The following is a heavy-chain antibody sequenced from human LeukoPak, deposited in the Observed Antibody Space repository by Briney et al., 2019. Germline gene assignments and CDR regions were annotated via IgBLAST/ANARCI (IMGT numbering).Heavy chain of an antibody. D-gene: IGHD6-13*01. CDR2: IYTSGST. CDR3: ARDSSRSPGNEEPKWYNWFGP. Sequence: SETLSLTCTVSGGSISSYYWSWIRQPAGKGLEWIGRIYTSGSTNYNPSLKSRVTMSVDTSKNQFSLKLSSVTAADTAVYYCARDSSRSPGNEEPKWYNWFGPWGQGTLVTVSS. V-gene: IGHV4-4*07. CDR1: GGSISSYY. J-gene: IGHJ5*02.